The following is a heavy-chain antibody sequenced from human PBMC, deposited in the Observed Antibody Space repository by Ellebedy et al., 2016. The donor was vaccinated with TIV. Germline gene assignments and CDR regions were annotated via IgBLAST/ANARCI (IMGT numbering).Heavy chain of an antibody. D-gene: IGHD6-19*01. J-gene: IGHJ4*02. CDR3: AVVFSSGY. Sequence: SLKISCAASGFKFGDYYMYWVRQAPGKGLEWVPGISKNSGSVGYADPVKGRFTISRDNAKNSLYLQMNSLRDEDTAVYYCAVVFSSGYWGQGTLVTVSS. CDR2: ISKNSGSV. CDR1: GFKFGDYY. V-gene: IGHV3-9*01.